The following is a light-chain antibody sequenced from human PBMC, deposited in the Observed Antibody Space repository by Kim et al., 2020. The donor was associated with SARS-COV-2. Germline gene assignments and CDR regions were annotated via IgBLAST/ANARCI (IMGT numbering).Light chain of an antibody. CDR2: GGT. CDR1: QSVNNN. Sequence: VCPGETATLTYRASQSVNNNLARYQQRPGQAPRLLIYGGTIRATDLPARFSGSGSGTEFTLTISSLQSEDSAVYYCQQYNSWPPYTFGQGTKVEIK. J-gene: IGKJ2*01. CDR3: QQYNSWPPYT. V-gene: IGKV3-15*01.